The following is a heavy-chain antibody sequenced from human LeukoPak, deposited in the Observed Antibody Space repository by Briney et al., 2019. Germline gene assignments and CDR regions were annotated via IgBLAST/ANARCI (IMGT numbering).Heavy chain of an antibody. V-gene: IGHV3-30-3*01. J-gene: IGHJ4*02. CDR2: ISYDGSNK. CDR1: GFTFSSYA. D-gene: IGHD6-13*01. Sequence: QPGGSLRLSCAASGFTFSSYAMHWVRQAPGKGLEWVAVISYDGSNKYYADSVKGRFTISRDNSKNTLYLQMNSLRAEDTAVYYCARSIAAAGTPGYYFDYWGQGTLVTVSS. CDR3: ARSIAAAGTPGYYFDY.